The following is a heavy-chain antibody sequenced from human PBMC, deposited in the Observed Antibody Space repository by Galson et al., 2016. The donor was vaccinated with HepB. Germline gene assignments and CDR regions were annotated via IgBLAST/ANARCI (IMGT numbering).Heavy chain of an antibody. Sequence: CAISGDSVSSNSATWNWIRQSPSRGLEWLGRTYYRSKWYNDYALSVKSRITINPDTSKNQFSLQLNSGTPEDTAVYYCARVRSGYSGYANPYYYGMDVWGQGTTVTVSS. V-gene: IGHV6-1*01. D-gene: IGHD5-12*01. J-gene: IGHJ6*02. CDR1: GDSVSSNSAT. CDR2: TYYRSKWYN. CDR3: ARVRSGYSGYANPYYYGMDV.